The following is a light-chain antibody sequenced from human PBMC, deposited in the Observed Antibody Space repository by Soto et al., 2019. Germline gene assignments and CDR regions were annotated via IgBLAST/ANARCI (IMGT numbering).Light chain of an antibody. CDR3: QSYDSSLSGNYV. Sequence: QAVVTQPPSVSEAPGQRVTISCTGSSSNIGAGYDVHWYQQLPGTAPKLLIYGNSNRPSGVPDRFSGSKSGTSASLAITGLQAEDEADYYCQSYDSSLSGNYVFGTGTKVTVL. CDR2: GNS. V-gene: IGLV1-40*01. J-gene: IGLJ1*01. CDR1: SSNIGAGYD.